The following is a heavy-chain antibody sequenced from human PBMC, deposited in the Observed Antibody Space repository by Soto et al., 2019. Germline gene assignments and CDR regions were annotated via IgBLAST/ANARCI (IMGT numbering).Heavy chain of an antibody. Sequence: GGSLRLSCTASGFTFSSHAMTWVRQAPWKGLEWVSGLSDSGGSTYYADSVKGRFTISRDNSMNTLYLQMNTLRAEDTAVYYYAKVSSSWYAGFFDLWGQGTLVTVSS. CDR3: AKVSSSWYAGFFDL. CDR1: GFTFSSHA. CDR2: LSDSGGST. D-gene: IGHD6-13*01. J-gene: IGHJ4*02. V-gene: IGHV3-23*01.